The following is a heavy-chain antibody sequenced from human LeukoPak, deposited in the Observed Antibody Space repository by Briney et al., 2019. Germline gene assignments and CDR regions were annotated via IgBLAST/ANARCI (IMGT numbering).Heavy chain of an antibody. Sequence: GGSLRLSCAGSGFTFSSYWMSWVRQAPGKGLEWVANIKQDGSEKYYVDSVKGRFTISRDNAKNSLYLQIDSLRAEDSAVYYCARGTTGTVYEGYFDYWGQGTLVTVSS. CDR3: ARGTTGTVYEGYFDY. J-gene: IGHJ4*02. D-gene: IGHD1-1*01. CDR2: IKQDGSEK. CDR1: GFTFSSYW. V-gene: IGHV3-7*01.